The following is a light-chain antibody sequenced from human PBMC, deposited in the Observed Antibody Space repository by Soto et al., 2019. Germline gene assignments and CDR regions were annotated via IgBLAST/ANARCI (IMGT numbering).Light chain of an antibody. CDR3: QQYVSSPPKYT. Sequence: EIVLTQSPGTLSLSPGERATLSCRASQSVSSSYLAWYQQKPGQAPRLLIYGASSRATGIPDRFSGSGSGTDFTLTINRLEPEDFAVYYCQQYVSSPPKYTFSQGTKLEIK. CDR1: QSVSSSY. J-gene: IGKJ2*01. V-gene: IGKV3-20*01. CDR2: GAS.